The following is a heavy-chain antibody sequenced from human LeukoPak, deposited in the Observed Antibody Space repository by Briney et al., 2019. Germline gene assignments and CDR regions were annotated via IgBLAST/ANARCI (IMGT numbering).Heavy chain of an antibody. D-gene: IGHD3-22*01. CDR3: ARGRYYDSSGYRHDAFDI. CDR1: GDSIRTSGSY. Sequence: KPSETLSLTCSVSGDSIRTSGSYWGWIRQHPGKGLEWIGYIYYSGSTYYNPSLKSRVTISVDTSKNQFSLKLSSVTAADTAVYYCARGRYYDSSGYRHDAFDIWGQGTMVTVSS. J-gene: IGHJ3*02. CDR2: IYYSGST. V-gene: IGHV4-31*03.